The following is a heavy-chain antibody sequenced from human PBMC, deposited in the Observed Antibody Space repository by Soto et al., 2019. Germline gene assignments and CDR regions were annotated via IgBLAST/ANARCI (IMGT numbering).Heavy chain of an antibody. Sequence: SETLSLTCTVSGGSISSSPYYWGWIRQSPGKGLEWIGSVYYSGGTYYSPSLKSRVTISVDTSRNQFSLNLTSVTAADTAIFYCARHLKGTTRRYFYYYYMDVWGKGTTVTVSS. CDR1: GGSISSSPYY. CDR3: ARHLKGTTRRYFYYYYMDV. J-gene: IGHJ6*03. D-gene: IGHD1-1*01. CDR2: VYYSGGT. V-gene: IGHV4-39*01.